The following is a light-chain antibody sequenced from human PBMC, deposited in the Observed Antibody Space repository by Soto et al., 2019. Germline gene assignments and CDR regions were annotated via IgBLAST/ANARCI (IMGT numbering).Light chain of an antibody. J-gene: IGLJ1*01. CDR2: EVS. CDR1: ISDVGGYNY. Sequence: QALLTQPASVSGSPGQSITISCTGTISDVGGYNYVSWYQQYPGKAPKLMIFEVSNRPSGVSNRFSATKSGNTASLTISGLQTEDEADYYCCSYTGASTIVFGSGTRSPS. CDR3: CSYTGASTIV. V-gene: IGLV2-14*01.